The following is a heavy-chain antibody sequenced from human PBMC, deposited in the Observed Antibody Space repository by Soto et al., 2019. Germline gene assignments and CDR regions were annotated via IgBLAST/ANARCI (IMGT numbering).Heavy chain of an antibody. CDR3: ARGRASGSYYILDY. D-gene: IGHD3-10*01. CDR2: ISAYNGNT. Sequence: ASVKVSCKASGYMFVTYGINWVRQAPGQGLEWMGWISAYNGNTKYAQNLQGRVTMTTDASTSTAYMEMRSLRSDDTAVYYCARGRASGSYYILDYWGQGTLVTVSS. V-gene: IGHV1-18*01. CDR1: GYMFVTYG. J-gene: IGHJ4*02.